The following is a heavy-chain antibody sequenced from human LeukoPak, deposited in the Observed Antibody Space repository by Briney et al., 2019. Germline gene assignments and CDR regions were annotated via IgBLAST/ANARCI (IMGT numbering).Heavy chain of an antibody. CDR2: LGRSGEYK. CDR1: GFRFTDYS. CDR3: VKDRPCETCMPMDA. V-gene: IGHV3-23*01. J-gene: IGHJ6*02. D-gene: IGHD2-2*01. Sequence: GGSLTLFCAASGFRFTDYSMSWVRQAPGKGLEWVAGLGRSGEYKYYADSVKGRFTISRDNSKDTVSLQMNSLRAEDSAIYFCVKDRPCETCMPMDAWGQGTTVTVSS.